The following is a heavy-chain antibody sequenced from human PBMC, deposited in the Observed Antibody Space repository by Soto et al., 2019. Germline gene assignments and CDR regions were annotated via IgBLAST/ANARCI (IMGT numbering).Heavy chain of an antibody. D-gene: IGHD2-15*01. J-gene: IGHJ6*02. CDR1: GGSISSGDYY. Sequence: SETLSLTCTVSGGSISSGDYYWSWIRQPPGKGLEWIGYIYYSGSTYYNPSLKSRVTISVDTSKNQFSLKLSSVTAADTAVYYCAREGYCSGGSCYGRYYYGMDVWGQGTTVTVSS. V-gene: IGHV4-30-4*01. CDR2: IYYSGST. CDR3: AREGYCSGGSCYGRYYYGMDV.